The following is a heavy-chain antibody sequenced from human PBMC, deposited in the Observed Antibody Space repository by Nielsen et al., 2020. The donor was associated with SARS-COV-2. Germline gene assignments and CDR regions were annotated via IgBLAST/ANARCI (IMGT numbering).Heavy chain of an antibody. CDR2: INSDGSST. Sequence: GGSLRLSCAASGFTFSSYWVHWVRQAPGKGLVWVSRINSDGSSTSYADSVKGRFTISRDNAKNTLYLQMNSLRAEDTAVYYCAKTYYYDPLDAFDIWGQGTMVTVSS. D-gene: IGHD3-22*01. CDR1: GFTFSSYW. J-gene: IGHJ3*02. V-gene: IGHV3-74*01. CDR3: AKTYYYDPLDAFDI.